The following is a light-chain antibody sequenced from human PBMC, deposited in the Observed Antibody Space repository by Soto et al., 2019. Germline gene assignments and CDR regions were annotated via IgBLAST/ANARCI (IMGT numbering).Light chain of an antibody. J-gene: IGKJ2*01. V-gene: IGKV3-11*01. CDR1: QSVSSY. Sequence: EIVLTQSPATLSLSPGERATLSCRASQSVSSYLAWYQQKPGQAPRLLIYDASNRATGIPARFSGSGPGTDFHLNICSLGREFFAVCDGQQRSSWPPMYTFGQGTNLQIK. CDR2: DAS. CDR3: QQRSSWPPMYT.